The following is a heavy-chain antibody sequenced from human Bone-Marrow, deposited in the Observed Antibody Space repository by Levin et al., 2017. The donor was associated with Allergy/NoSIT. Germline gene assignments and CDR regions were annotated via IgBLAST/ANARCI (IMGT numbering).Heavy chain of an antibody. D-gene: IGHD3-3*01. CDR2: ISFDEATR. Sequence: GGSLRLSCAASGFMFSRDAMHWVRQSPGKGLEWVAMISFDEATRKYADSVRGRFTIFRDNSKNTVALQMHSLRPEDTAMYYCARINYDFWSGFQRGGWFDPWGQGTLVTVSS. V-gene: IGHV3-30-3*01. CDR3: ARINYDFWSGFQRGGWFDP. J-gene: IGHJ5*02. CDR1: GFMFSRDA.